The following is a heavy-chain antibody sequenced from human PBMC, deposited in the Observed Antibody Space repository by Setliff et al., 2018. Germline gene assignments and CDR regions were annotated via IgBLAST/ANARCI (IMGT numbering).Heavy chain of an antibody. CDR2: IYTSGTT. CDR1: GGSISYNY. D-gene: IGHD4-17*01. Sequence: SETLSLTCTVSGGSISYNYWTWVRQPAGKGLEWIGHIYTSGTTSYSPSLKNRVTISADTSKNQFSLQLTSVTATDTAVYYCARGRLLYVGDSHYFDNWGQGTLVTVSS. V-gene: IGHV4-4*07. J-gene: IGHJ4*02. CDR3: ARGRLLYVGDSHYFDN.